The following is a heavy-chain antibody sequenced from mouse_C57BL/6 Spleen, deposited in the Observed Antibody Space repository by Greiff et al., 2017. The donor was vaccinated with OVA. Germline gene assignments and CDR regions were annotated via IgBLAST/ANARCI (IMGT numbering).Heavy chain of an antibody. D-gene: IGHD2-4*01. V-gene: IGHV1-15*01. J-gene: IGHJ1*03. CDR1: GYTFTDYE. CDR3: TKDYYDYGRGYFDV. Sequence: VQLQQSGAELVRPGASVTLSCKASGYTFTDYEMHWVKQTPVHGLEWIGAIDPETGGTAYNQKFKGKAILTADKSSSTAYMELRSLSSEDSAVYYCTKDYYDYGRGYFDVWGTGTTVTVSS. CDR2: IDPETGGT.